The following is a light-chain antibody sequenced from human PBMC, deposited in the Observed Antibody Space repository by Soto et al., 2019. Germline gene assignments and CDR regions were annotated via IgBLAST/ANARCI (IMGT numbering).Light chain of an antibody. J-gene: IGKJ1*01. CDR2: AAS. CDR1: QGIIDY. Sequence: DIQMTQSPSSLSASVGDTVTITCRASQGIIDYLAWYQQRPGKVPKLLIYAASTLQTGVPSRFSGSGAGTDFTLTISSLQPEDVGSYYCQKYDTAPQTFGQGTRGESK. CDR3: QKYDTAPQT. V-gene: IGKV1-27*01.